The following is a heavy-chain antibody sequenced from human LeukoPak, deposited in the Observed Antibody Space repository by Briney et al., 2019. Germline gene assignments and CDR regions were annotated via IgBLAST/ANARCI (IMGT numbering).Heavy chain of an antibody. D-gene: IGHD3-16*01. Sequence: SETLSLTCAVSGASMNTHYWSWIRQPPGKGLEWIGYMLDTVTTKDNPSLKSRFTLSADTSKNQFSLRLTSVTAADTAVYYCATIKRGNVFGYFDFWGQGIPVTVSS. CDR1: GASMNTHY. CDR3: ATIKRGNVFGYFDF. J-gene: IGHJ4*02. CDR2: MLDTVTT. V-gene: IGHV4-59*11.